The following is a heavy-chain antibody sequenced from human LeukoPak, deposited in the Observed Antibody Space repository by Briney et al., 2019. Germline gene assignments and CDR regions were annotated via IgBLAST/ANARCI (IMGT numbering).Heavy chain of an antibody. V-gene: IGHV1-2*02. Sequence: GASVKVSCKASGYTFTCYYMHWVRQAPGQGLEWMGWINPNSGGTNYAQKFQGRDTMSRDTSISTAYMKLSRLRSDDTAVYYCARLWVYCTNGVCKNGYYFDYWGQGPLVTVSS. CDR3: ARLWVYCTNGVCKNGYYFDY. D-gene: IGHD2-8*01. CDR2: INPNSGGT. J-gene: IGHJ4*02. CDR1: GYTFTCYY.